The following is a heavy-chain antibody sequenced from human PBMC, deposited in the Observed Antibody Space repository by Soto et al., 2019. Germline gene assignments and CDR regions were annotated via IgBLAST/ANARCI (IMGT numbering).Heavy chain of an antibody. CDR2: ISWSSVTF. CDR1: GFTFDNYA. D-gene: IGHD5-12*01. Sequence: EVQLVESGGGLVQPGRSLRLSCAASGFTFDNYAMHWVRQAPGKGLEWVSGISWSSVTFGYADSVKGRFTISRDNAKNPLYLQMNSLRAEDTAFYYCAKDHDEDFGYDLDYFDYWGQGTLVTVSS. J-gene: IGHJ4*02. CDR3: AKDHDEDFGYDLDYFDY. V-gene: IGHV3-9*01.